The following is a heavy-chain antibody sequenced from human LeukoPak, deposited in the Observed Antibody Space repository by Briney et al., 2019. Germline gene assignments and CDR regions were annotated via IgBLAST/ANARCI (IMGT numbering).Heavy chain of an antibody. D-gene: IGHD3-10*01. V-gene: IGHV1-58*02. Sequence: EASVKVSSKASGFTFTSSAMQWVRQARGQRLEWIGWIVVGSGNTNYAQKFQERVTISRDMSTGTAYMELSSLRSEDTAVYYCAADPRTTGAYAVRGVIGVFWGQGTLVTVSS. J-gene: IGHJ4*02. CDR3: AADPRTTGAYAVRGVIGVF. CDR1: GFTFTSSA. CDR2: IVVGSGNT.